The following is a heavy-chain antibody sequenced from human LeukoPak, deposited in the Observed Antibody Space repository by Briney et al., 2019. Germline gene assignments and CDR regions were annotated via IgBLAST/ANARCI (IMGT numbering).Heavy chain of an antibody. CDR2: IYPGDSDT. CDR1: GYSFTSYW. D-gene: IGHD3-9*01. V-gene: IGHV5-51*01. CDR3: ARHPRQLLTGYFRYYFDY. Sequence: GESLKISCKGSGYSFTSYWIGWVRQMPGKGLEWMGNIYPGDSDTRYSPSFQGQVTISADKSISTAYLQWSSLKASDTAMYYCARHPRQLLTGYFRYYFDYWGQGTLVTVS. J-gene: IGHJ4*02.